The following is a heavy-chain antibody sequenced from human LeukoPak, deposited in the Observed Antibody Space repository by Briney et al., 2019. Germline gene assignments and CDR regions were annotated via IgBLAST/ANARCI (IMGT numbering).Heavy chain of an antibody. CDR1: GFTFSSAW. CDR2: ITDDATT. V-gene: IGHV3-74*03. D-gene: IGHD1-26*01. Sequence: GGSLRLSCAASGFTFSSAWMHWVRQAPGTGLVWVSRITDDATTTYADSVRGRFTISRDNAKNILYLQMNSLRAEDTAVYYWVRDRVGPDYWGQGTLVTVSS. J-gene: IGHJ4*02. CDR3: VRDRVGPDY.